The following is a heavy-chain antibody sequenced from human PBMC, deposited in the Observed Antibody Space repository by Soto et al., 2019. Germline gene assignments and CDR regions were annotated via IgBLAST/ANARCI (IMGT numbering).Heavy chain of an antibody. CDR3: AKSTARTANGIGV. Sequence: EVQVVESGGGLVQPGRSLRLSCAASGFSFDDYAMHWVRQAPGKGLEWVSGISWNSGNIGYADSVKGRFTISRDNAKNSLYLQMNSLRAEDTAFDYCAKSTARTANGIGVWGQGTMVTVSS. CDR1: GFSFDDYA. V-gene: IGHV3-9*01. D-gene: IGHD6-25*01. J-gene: IGHJ6*02. CDR2: ISWNSGNI.